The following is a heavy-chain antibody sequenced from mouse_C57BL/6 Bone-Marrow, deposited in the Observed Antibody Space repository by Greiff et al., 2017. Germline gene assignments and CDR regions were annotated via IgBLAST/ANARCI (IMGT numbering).Heavy chain of an antibody. CDR1: GYTFTSYW. J-gene: IGHJ1*03. Sequence: QVQLQQPGAELVRPGSSVKLSCKASGYTFTSYWMDWVKQRPGQGLEWIGNIYPSDSETHYNQKFKDKATLTVDKSSSTAYMQLSSLTSEDSAVYYCASSRYYYGSSWYFDVWGTGTTVTVSS. CDR2: IYPSDSET. CDR3: ASSRYYYGSSWYFDV. V-gene: IGHV1-61*01. D-gene: IGHD1-1*01.